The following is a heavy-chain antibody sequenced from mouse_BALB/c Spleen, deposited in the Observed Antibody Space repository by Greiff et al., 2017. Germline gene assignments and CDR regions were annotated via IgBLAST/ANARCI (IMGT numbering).Heavy chain of an antibody. V-gene: IGHV1-69*02. Sequence: QVQLQQPGAELVRPGASVKLSCKASGYSFTSYWMHWVKQRPGQGLEWIGMIDPSDSETRLNQKFKDKATLTVDKSSSTAYMQLSSPTSEDSAVYYCARDGKALFAYWGQGTLVTVSA. J-gene: IGHJ3*01. D-gene: IGHD2-1*01. CDR2: IDPSDSET. CDR1: GYSFTSYW. CDR3: ARDGKALFAY.